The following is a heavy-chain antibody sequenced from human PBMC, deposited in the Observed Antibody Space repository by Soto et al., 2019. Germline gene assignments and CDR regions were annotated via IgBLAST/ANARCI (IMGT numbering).Heavy chain of an antibody. CDR2: AGPSGSST. D-gene: IGHD3-22*01. CDR1: GFTFGSYA. Sequence: GSLSLSCAASGFTFGSYAMIWVRLAPGKGLEWVSVAGPSGSSTFYADSVRGRFTISRDNVENTLYLQMNSLRVADTALYFCPTTYYYDSTGYYRTLDSWGQGTLVTVSS. V-gene: IGHV3-23*01. J-gene: IGHJ4*02. CDR3: PTTYYYDSTGYYRTLDS.